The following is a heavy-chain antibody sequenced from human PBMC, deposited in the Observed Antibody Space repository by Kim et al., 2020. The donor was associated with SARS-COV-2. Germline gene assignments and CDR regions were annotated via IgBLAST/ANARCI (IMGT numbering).Heavy chain of an antibody. CDR3: LADFGSRSFDH. D-gene: IGHD3-10*01. V-gene: IGHV3-30*04. J-gene: IGHJ4*02. CDR1: GFTFSAHA. CDR2: IAYDGSHI. Sequence: GGSLRLSCAASGFTFSAHALHWVRQAPGKGLEWVALIAYDGSHISYPDSVKGRFIISRDNTKSTLYLQMNSLRPEDTAVYYCLADFGSRSFDHWGQGTLV.